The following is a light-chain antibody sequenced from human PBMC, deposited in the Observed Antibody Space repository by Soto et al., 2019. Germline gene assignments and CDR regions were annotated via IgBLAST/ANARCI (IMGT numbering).Light chain of an antibody. J-gene: IGKJ1*01. V-gene: IGKV3-20*01. CDR2: GSS. Sequence: EIVLTQSPGTLSLSPGERATLSCRASQNVSSSYLAWYHHKPGQAPRLLIYGSSARATAIPDRFSGSGSGTDFTLTISRLEHEDFEVYYCQQYGSSQWTFGRGTKVDIK. CDR3: QQYGSSQWT. CDR1: QNVSSSY.